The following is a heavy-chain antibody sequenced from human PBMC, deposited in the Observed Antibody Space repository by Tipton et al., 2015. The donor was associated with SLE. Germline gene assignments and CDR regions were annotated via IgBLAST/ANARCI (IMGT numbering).Heavy chain of an antibody. D-gene: IGHD2-8*01. V-gene: IGHV4-34*01. Sequence: LSLTCSVYGDSLSGQYWSWIRQPPGKGLEWIGEVFRGGSTNYSPSLESRVTITVDMSKNQFSLKMRSVTAADTAVYFCARGYCSDGVCYGFGFFDYWGQGNLVTVSS. CDR3: ARGYCSDGVCYGFGFFDY. CDR2: VFRGGST. J-gene: IGHJ4*02. CDR1: GDSLSGQY.